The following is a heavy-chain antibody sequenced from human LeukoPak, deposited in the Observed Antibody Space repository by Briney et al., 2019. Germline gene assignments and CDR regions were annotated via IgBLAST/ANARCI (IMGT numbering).Heavy chain of an antibody. V-gene: IGHV4-4*07. CDR1: GGSISSYY. CDR2: IYTSGST. D-gene: IGHD6-19*01. CDR3: ARGTSYWYSSGPYYFDY. J-gene: IGHJ4*02. Sequence: PSETLSLTCTVSGGSISSYYWSWIRQPAGKGLEWIGRIYTSGSTNYNPSLKSRVTMSVDTSKNQFSLELSSVTAADTAVYYCARGTSYWYSSGPYYFDYWGQGTLVTVSS.